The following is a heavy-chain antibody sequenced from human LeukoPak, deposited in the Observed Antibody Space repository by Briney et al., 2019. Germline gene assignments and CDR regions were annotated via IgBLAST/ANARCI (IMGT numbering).Heavy chain of an antibody. V-gene: IGHV4-4*07. Sequence: SETLSLTCTVSGGSISSYYWSWIRQPAGKGLEWIGRIYTSGSTNYNPSLKSRVTMSVDTSKNQFSLKLSSVTAADTAVYYCARVLGFGELSNWFDPWGQGTLVTVSS. CDR3: ARVLGFGELSNWFDP. J-gene: IGHJ5*02. D-gene: IGHD3-10*01. CDR1: GGSISSYY. CDR2: IYTSGST.